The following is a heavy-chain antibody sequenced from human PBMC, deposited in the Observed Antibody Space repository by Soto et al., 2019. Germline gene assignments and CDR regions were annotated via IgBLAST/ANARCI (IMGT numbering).Heavy chain of an antibody. CDR1: GGSISSSNYH. V-gene: IGHV4-39*01. D-gene: IGHD3-22*01. Sequence: SETLSLTCTVAGGSISSSNYHWGWIRQPPGKGLEWIGSMYYSGSTYYNPSLKSRVTISVDTSKNQFSLKLSSVTAADTAVYYCARLDGGYYDSSGRYYFDYWGQGTLVTVSS. CDR3: ARLDGGYYDSSGRYYFDY. CDR2: MYYSGST. J-gene: IGHJ4*02.